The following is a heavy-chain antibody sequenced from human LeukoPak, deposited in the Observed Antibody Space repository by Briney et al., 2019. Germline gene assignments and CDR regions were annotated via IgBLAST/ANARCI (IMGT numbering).Heavy chain of an antibody. Sequence: GALRRSCVGAGCSFSSYWMSWVRHAAGKGVVGGANIKRGGNERYAVDTVKGQNTICRENATHSLYLQMHSLTAEDTAVYYCARDGADYDFWSGYWFRGNYYHNGMDVWGQGTTVTVSS. V-gene: IGHV3-7*01. CDR1: GCSFSSYW. CDR3: ARDGADYDFWSGYWFRGNYYHNGMDV. J-gene: IGHJ6*02. CDR2: IKRGGNER. D-gene: IGHD3-3*01.